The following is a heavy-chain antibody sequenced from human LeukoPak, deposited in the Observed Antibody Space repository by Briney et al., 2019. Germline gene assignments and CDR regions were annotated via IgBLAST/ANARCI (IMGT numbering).Heavy chain of an antibody. CDR2: ISAYNGNT. V-gene: IGHV1-18*01. J-gene: IGHJ5*02. Sequence: ASVKDSCKASGYTFTNYGISWVRQAPGQGLEWMGWISAYNGNTTYAQKLQGRVTMTTDTSTSTAYMELRRLRSDDTAVYYCARDLAVAEFDPWGQGTLVTVSS. CDR3: ARDLAVAEFDP. CDR1: GYTFTNYG. D-gene: IGHD6-13*01.